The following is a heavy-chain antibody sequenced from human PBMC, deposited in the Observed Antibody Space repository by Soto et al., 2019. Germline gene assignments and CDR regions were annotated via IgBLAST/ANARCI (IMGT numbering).Heavy chain of an antibody. CDR1: GYTFTSYC. D-gene: IGHD6-13*01. CDR3: ARPVSASSSWYSPFYVYYYGMDV. CDR2: ISAYNGNT. J-gene: IGHJ6*02. V-gene: IGHV1-18*04. Sequence: ASVNVSCKSSGYTFTSYCISWVRQAPGQGLECMGWISAYNGNTNYAQKLQGRVTMTTDTSTSTAYMELRSLRSDDTAVYYCARPVSASSSWYSPFYVYYYGMDVWGQGTTVTVSS.